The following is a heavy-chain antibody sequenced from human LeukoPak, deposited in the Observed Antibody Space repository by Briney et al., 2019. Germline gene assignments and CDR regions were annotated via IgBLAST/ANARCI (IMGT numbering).Heavy chain of an antibody. V-gene: IGHV3-23*01. J-gene: IGHJ5*02. D-gene: IGHD1-26*01. CDR1: GFTFSSYA. Sequence: GGSLRLSCAASGFTFSSYAMSWVRQAPGKGLEWVSAISGSGGTTYYADSVKGRFTISRDNSKNTLYLQMNSLRAEDTAVYYCAKHPCIVGATCWFDPWGQGTLVTVSS. CDR3: AKHPCIVGATCWFDP. CDR2: ISGSGGTT.